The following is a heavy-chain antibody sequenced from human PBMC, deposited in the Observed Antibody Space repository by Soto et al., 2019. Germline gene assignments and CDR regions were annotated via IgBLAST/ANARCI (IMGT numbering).Heavy chain of an antibody. V-gene: IGHV4-4*07. J-gene: IGHJ6*02. CDR3: ARVPVAVAATEEYYGLDV. D-gene: IGHD2-15*01. CDR2: INTDGLS. CDR1: GVSITSYY. Sequence: PSETLSVTCSVSGVSITSYYWSWIRQSAGGGLEWMGRINTDGLSTYSPSFKSRLTVSLDTSKNQVSLRLISVTAADTAVYFCARVPVAVAATEEYYGLDVWGQGTTVTVS.